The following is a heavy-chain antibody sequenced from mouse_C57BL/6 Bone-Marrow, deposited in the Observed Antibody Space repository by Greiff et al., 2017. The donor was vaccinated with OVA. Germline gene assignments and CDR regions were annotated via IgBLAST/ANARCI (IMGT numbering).Heavy chain of an antibody. J-gene: IGHJ3*01. CDR1: GYTFTDYY. CDR3: ASPYSLFAY. V-gene: IGHV1-26*01. Sequence: VQLQQSGPELVKPGASVKISCKASGYTFTDYYMNWVKQSHGKSLEWIGDINPNNGGTSYNQKFKGKATLTVDKSSSTAYMELRSLTSEDSAVYYCASPYSLFAYWGQGTLVTVSA. CDR2: INPNNGGT. D-gene: IGHD6-1*01.